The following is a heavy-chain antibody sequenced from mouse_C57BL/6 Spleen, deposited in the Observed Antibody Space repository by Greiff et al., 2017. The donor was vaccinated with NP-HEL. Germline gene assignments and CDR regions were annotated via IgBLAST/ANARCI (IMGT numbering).Heavy chain of an antibody. CDR1: GFTFSDYG. J-gene: IGHJ4*01. Sequence: EVKLMESGGGLVKPGGSLKLSCAASGFTFSDYGMHWVRQAPEKGLEWVAYISSGSSTIYYADTVKGRFTISRDNAKNTLFLQMTSLRSEDTAMYYCARPLYGNYAMDYWGQGTSVTGSS. V-gene: IGHV5-17*01. D-gene: IGHD1-1*01. CDR2: ISSGSSTI. CDR3: ARPLYGNYAMDY.